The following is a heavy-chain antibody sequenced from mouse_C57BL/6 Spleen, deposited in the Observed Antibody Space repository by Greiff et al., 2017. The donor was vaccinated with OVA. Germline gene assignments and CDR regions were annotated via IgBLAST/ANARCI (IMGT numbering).Heavy chain of an antibody. CDR3: ARSGGTVDY. J-gene: IGHJ2*01. D-gene: IGHD3-3*01. V-gene: IGHV1-42*01. CDR1: GYSFTGYY. Sequence: EVQLQQSGPELVKPGASVKISCKASGYSFTGYYMNWVKQSPEKSLEWIGEINPSTGGTTYNQKFKAKATLTVDKSSSTAYMQLKSLTSEDSAVYYCARSGGTVDYWGQGTTLTVSS. CDR2: INPSTGGT.